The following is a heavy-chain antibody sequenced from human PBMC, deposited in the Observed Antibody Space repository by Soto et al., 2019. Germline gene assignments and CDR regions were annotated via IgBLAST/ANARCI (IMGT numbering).Heavy chain of an antibody. CDR3: AREAGYCSRTSCYRRAFDT. Sequence: EVKLVESGGDLVQPGGSLRLSCAASGFTFSGHWMHWVRQVPGKGLEWVSRINTDGGSSAYADSVKGRFTISRDNARNTLYLQMNGLRGEDTAVYYCAREAGYCSRTSCYRRAFDTWGQGTTVTVSS. CDR2: INTDGGSS. V-gene: IGHV3-74*03. D-gene: IGHD2-2*01. J-gene: IGHJ3*02. CDR1: GFTFSGHW.